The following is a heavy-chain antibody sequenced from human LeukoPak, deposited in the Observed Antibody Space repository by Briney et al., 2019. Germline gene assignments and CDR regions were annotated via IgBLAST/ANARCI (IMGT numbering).Heavy chain of an antibody. D-gene: IGHD6-13*01. CDR2: ISSSGTTM. CDR3: ARGDSSSWGIDP. V-gene: IGHV3-48*03. J-gene: IGHJ5*02. Sequence: PGGSLRLSCAASGFTFSSYEMNWVRQAPGKGLEWVSYISSSGTTMYYADSVKGRFTISRDNSKNTLYLQMNSLRAEDTAVYYCARGDSSSWGIDPWGQGTLVTVSS. CDR1: GFTFSSYE.